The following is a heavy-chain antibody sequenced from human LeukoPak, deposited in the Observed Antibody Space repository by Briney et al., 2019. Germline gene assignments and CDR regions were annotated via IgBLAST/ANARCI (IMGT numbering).Heavy chain of an antibody. CDR1: GFTFSSYA. CDR2: ISYDGSNK. J-gene: IGHJ4*02. V-gene: IGHV3-30-3*01. CDR3: ARDRELLAENPPPTFDY. Sequence: PGGSLRLSCAASGFTFSSYAMHWVRQAPGKGLEWVAVISYDGSNKYYADSVKGRFTISRDNSKNTLYLRMNSLRAEDTAVYYCARDRELLAENPPPTFDYWGQGTLVTVSS. D-gene: IGHD1-26*01.